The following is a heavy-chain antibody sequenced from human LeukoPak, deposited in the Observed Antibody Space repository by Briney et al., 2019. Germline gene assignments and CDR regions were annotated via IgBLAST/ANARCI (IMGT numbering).Heavy chain of an antibody. Sequence: PSETLSLTCTVSGGSISSYYWSWIRQPPGKGLEWIGYIYYSGSTNYNPSLKSRVTISVATSKNQFSLKLSSVTAADTAVYYCARAGGGYSFGFDYWGQGTLVTVSS. D-gene: IGHD5-18*01. V-gene: IGHV4-59*01. J-gene: IGHJ4*02. CDR3: ARAGGGYSFGFDY. CDR2: IYYSGST. CDR1: GGSISSYY.